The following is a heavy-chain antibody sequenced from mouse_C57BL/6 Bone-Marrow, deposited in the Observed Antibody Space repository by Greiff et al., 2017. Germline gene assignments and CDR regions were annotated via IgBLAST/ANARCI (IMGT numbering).Heavy chain of an antibody. CDR2: IRNKANGYTT. CDR3: ARVHDSRTY. V-gene: IGHV7-3*01. CDR1: GFTFTDYY. J-gene: IGHJ3*01. Sequence: DVKLVESGGGLVQPGGSLSLSCAASGFTFTDYYMSWVRQPPGKALEWFGFIRNKANGYTTEYSASVKGRFTISRDNFPSILYLHMNALSAEDSATYYCARVHDSRTYWGQGTLVTVSA. D-gene: IGHD1-1*01.